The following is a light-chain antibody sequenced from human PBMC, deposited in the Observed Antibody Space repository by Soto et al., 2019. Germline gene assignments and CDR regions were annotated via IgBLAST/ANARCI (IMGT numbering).Light chain of an antibody. CDR3: QQYST. CDR2: KAS. Sequence: DIPMTQSPSTLSASVGDRVTITCRASQSISNWLAWYQQKPGKAHKLLIYKASSLESGVPSRFSGSGSGTEFTLTISSLQPDDFATYYCQQYSTFGQGTKVEIK. J-gene: IGKJ1*01. CDR1: QSISNW. V-gene: IGKV1-5*03.